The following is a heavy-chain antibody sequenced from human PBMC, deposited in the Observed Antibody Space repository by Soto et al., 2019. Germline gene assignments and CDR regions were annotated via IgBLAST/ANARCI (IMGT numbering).Heavy chain of an antibody. Sequence: SETLSLTCTVSGCPISSSSYYWGWIRQPPGKGLEWIGSIYYSGSTYYNPALKSRGTISVDTSKNQFSLKLSSVTAADTAVYYCARRSPHHDFWSGYRPPYYFDYWGQGTLVTVSS. CDR3: ARRSPHHDFWSGYRPPYYFDY. J-gene: IGHJ4*02. CDR2: IYYSGST. CDR1: GCPISSSSYY. D-gene: IGHD3-3*01. V-gene: IGHV4-39*01.